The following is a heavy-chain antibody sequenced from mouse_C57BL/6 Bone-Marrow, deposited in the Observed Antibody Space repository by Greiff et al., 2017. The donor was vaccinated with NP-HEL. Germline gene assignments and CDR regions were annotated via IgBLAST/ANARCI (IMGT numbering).Heavy chain of an antibody. Sequence: VQLQQSGAELMKPGASVKLSCKATGYTFTGYWIEWVKQRPGHGLEWIGEILPGSGSTNYNEKFKGKATFTADTSSNTAYMQLSSLTTEDSAIYYCGGGRVLYLYWYFDVWGTGTTVTVSS. J-gene: IGHJ1*03. V-gene: IGHV1-9*01. D-gene: IGHD2-12*01. CDR2: ILPGSGST. CDR1: GYTFTGYW. CDR3: GGGRVLYLYWYFDV.